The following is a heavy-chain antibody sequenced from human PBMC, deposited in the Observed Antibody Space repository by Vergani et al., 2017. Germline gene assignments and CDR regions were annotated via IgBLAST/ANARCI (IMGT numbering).Heavy chain of an antibody. CDR2: IIPILGIA. CDR3: AGGDSSYYYYGMDV. V-gene: IGHV1-69*04. Sequence: QVQLVQSGAEVKKPGSSVKVSCKASGGTFSSYAISWVRQAPGQGLEWMGRIIPILGIANYAQKFQGRVTITADKSTSTAYMELSSLRSEDTAVYYCAGGDSSYYYYGMDVWGQGTTVTVSS. CDR1: GGTFSSYA. D-gene: IGHD2-21*02. J-gene: IGHJ6*02.